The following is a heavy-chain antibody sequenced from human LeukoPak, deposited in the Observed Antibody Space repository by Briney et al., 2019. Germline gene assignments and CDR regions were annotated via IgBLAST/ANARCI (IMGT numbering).Heavy chain of an antibody. D-gene: IGHD1-26*01. CDR2: ISYDGSNK. V-gene: IGHV3-30*04. J-gene: IGHJ3*02. CDR1: GFTFSSYA. Sequence: GGSLRLSCAASGFTFSSYAMHWVRQAPGKGLEWVAVISYDGSNKYYADPVKGRFTISRDNSKNTLYLQMNSLRAEDTAVYYCARDSGSGSYLPAAFDIWGQGTMVTVSS. CDR3: ARDSGSGSYLPAAFDI.